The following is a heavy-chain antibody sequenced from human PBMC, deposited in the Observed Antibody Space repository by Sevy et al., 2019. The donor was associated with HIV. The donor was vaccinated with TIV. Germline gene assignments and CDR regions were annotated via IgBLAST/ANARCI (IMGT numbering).Heavy chain of an antibody. V-gene: IGHV3-30*18. J-gene: IGHJ6*02. CDR1: GFTFSSYG. D-gene: IGHD4-4*01. CDR2: ISYDGSNK. CDR3: AKGFGYSKENTYYYYGMDV. Sequence: GGSLRLSCAASGFTFSSYGMHWVRQAPGKGLEWVAVISYDGSNKNYADSVKGRFTISRENSKNTLYLQMNSLRAEETAVYYCAKGFGYSKENTYYYYGMDVWGQGTTVTVSS.